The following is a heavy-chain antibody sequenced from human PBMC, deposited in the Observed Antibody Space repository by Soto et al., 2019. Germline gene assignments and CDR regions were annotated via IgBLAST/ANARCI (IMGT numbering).Heavy chain of an antibody. Sequence: SETLSLTCTVSGGSISSYYWSWIRQPPGKGLEWIGYIYYSGSTNYNPSLKSRVTISVDTSKNKFSLKLSSVTAADTAVYYCARESGGMVPDYWGQGTLVTVSS. CDR2: IYYSGST. J-gene: IGHJ4*02. CDR3: ARESGGMVPDY. CDR1: GGSISSYY. D-gene: IGHD3-10*01. V-gene: IGHV4-59*01.